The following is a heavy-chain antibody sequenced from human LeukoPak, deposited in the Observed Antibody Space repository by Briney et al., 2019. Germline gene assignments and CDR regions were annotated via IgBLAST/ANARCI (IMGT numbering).Heavy chain of an antibody. D-gene: IGHD3-3*01. CDR1: GYTFTSYG. J-gene: IGHJ6*03. Sequence: ASVKVSCKASGYTFTSYGISWVRQAPGQGLEWMGWISAYNGNTNYAQKLQGRVTMTTDTSTSTAYMELRSLRSDDPAVYYCARITIFGVVTLGNMDVWGKGTTVTVSS. V-gene: IGHV1-18*01. CDR3: ARITIFGVVTLGNMDV. CDR2: ISAYNGNT.